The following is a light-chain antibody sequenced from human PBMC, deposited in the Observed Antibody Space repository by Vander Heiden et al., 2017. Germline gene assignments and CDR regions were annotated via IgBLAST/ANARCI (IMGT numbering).Light chain of an antibody. CDR2: DAS. Sequence: DIQMTQSPSSLSASVADRVTITCQASQDISNYLKWYQQKPGKAPKLLIYDASNLETGVPSRFSGSGSGTDFTFTISSLQPEDIATYYCQQYDNLPSYTFGQGTKLEIK. V-gene: IGKV1-33*01. CDR1: QDISNY. J-gene: IGKJ2*01. CDR3: QQYDNLPSYT.